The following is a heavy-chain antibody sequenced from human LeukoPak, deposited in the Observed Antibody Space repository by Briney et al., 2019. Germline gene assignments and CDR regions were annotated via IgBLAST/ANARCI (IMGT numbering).Heavy chain of an antibody. V-gene: IGHV4-4*07. D-gene: IGHD3-16*01. CDR2: IYTSGST. J-gene: IGHJ4*02. CDR3: AGGPEYDYVWGIPLGFDY. Sequence: SETLSLTCTVSGGAISSYNSSSIRRPAAKGLWWIWRIYTSGSTTYTPSLKRRVTMSVDTSKNTFSLKLCSLTAADTAACDCAGGPEYDYVWGIPLGFDYWGQGTLVTVSS. CDR1: GGAISSYN.